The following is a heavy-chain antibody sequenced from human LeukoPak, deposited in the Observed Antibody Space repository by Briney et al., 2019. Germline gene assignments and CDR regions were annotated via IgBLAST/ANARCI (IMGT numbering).Heavy chain of an antibody. V-gene: IGHV4-30-4*07. CDR3: ARDTRPGYSSGWEDY. Sequence: SETPSLTCAVSGGSISSGGYSWSWIRQPPGKGLEWIGYIYYSGSTYYNPSLKSRVTISVDTSKNQFSLKLSSVTAADTAVYYCARDTRPGYSSGWEDYWGQGTLVTVSS. D-gene: IGHD6-19*01. J-gene: IGHJ4*02. CDR1: GGSISSGGYS. CDR2: IYYSGST.